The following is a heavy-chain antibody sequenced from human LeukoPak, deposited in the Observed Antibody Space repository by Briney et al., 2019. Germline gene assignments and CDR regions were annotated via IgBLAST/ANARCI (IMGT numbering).Heavy chain of an antibody. J-gene: IGHJ4*02. Sequence: PGGSLRLSCAASGFSFSNYWMHWVRQVPGKGLEWVSRINSDGSSTSYADSVKGRFTISRDNAKNTLYLQMNSLRAEDTAVYYCASRAVSGTYYGYYFDYWGQGTLVTVSS. CDR1: GFSFSNYW. D-gene: IGHD1-26*01. CDR3: ASRAVSGTYYGYYFDY. V-gene: IGHV3-74*01. CDR2: INSDGSST.